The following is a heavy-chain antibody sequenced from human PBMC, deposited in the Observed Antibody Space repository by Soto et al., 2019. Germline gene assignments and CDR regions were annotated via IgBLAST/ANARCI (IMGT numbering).Heavy chain of an antibody. Sequence: GGSLRLSCAASGFTFSSYSMNWVRQAPGKGLEWVSYISSSSSTIYYADSVKGRFTISRDNAKNSLYLQMNSLRAEDTAVYYCARMAIFGVVIIPTDYMDVWGKGTTVTV. J-gene: IGHJ6*03. D-gene: IGHD3-3*01. CDR2: ISSSSSTI. CDR1: GFTFSSYS. CDR3: ARMAIFGVVIIPTDYMDV. V-gene: IGHV3-48*01.